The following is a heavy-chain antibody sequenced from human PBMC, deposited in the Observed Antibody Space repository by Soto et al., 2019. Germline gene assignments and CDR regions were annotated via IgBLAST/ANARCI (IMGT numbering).Heavy chain of an antibody. D-gene: IGHD6-19*01. Sequence: GASVKVSCKASGYTFTSYDINWVGQATGQGLEWMGWMNAYSGNTDYAQKLQGRVTMTRDTSTSTAYMELRSLRSDDTAVYYCARFSGWYLDYRGQGTLVTVSS. CDR3: ARFSGWYLDY. V-gene: IGHV1-18*01. CDR1: GYTFTSYD. CDR2: MNAYSGNT. J-gene: IGHJ4*02.